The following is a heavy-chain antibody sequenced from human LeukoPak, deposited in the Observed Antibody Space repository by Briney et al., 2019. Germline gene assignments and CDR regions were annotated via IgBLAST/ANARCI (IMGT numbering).Heavy chain of an antibody. V-gene: IGHV3-15*01. CDR1: GFTFSNAW. CDR3: TTDFWPGDKDGYFDY. Sequence: GGSLRLSCAASGFTFSNAWMSWVRQAPGKGLEWVGRIKSKTDGGTTDYAAPVKGRFTISRDDSKNTLYLQMNSLKTEDTAVYYCTTDFWPGDKDGYFDYWGQGTLVTVSS. CDR2: IKSKTDGGTT. J-gene: IGHJ4*02. D-gene: IGHD7-27*01.